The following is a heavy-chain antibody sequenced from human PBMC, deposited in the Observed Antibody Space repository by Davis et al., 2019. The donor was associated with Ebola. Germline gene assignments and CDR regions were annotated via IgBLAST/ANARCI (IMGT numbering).Heavy chain of an antibody. Sequence: SETLSLTCTVSGGSVSSGSYYWSWIRQPPGKGLEWIGYIYYSGSTNYNPSLKSRVTISVDTSKNQFSLKLSSVTAADTAVYYCARGRRGYCSGGSCYYYYYGMDVWGQGTTVTVSS. D-gene: IGHD2-15*01. CDR2: IYYSGST. CDR3: ARGRRGYCSGGSCYYYYYGMDV. CDR1: GGSVSSGSYY. J-gene: IGHJ6*02. V-gene: IGHV4-61*01.